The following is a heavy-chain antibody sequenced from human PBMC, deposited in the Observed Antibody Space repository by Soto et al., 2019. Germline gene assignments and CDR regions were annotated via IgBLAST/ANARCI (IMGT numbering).Heavy chain of an antibody. CDR3: AKDLAGLRNNWFDP. CDR2: ISDGGGST. V-gene: IGHV3-23*01. J-gene: IGHJ5*02. D-gene: IGHD2-21*02. Sequence: PGGSLRLSCAASRFTFSSYGMSWVRQAPGKGLEWDSVISDGGGSTFYADSVKGRFTISRDNSKNTLYLQMNGLRAEDTALYYCAKDLAGLRNNWFDPWGQGTLVTVSS. CDR1: RFTFSSYG.